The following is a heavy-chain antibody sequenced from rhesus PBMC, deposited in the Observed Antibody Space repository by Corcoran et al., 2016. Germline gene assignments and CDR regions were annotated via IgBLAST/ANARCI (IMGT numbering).Heavy chain of an antibody. V-gene: IGHV4-143*01. CDR2: IYINRART. CDR3: ARRDPYGSSFDD. D-gene: IGHD4-29*01. CDR1: GGSISGYYY. Sequence: QVQLQESGPGLVKPSATLSLTCTFSGGSISGYYYWSWNRPPPGKALEWIGGIYINRARTYDNPSRKGGVTITKDTPTNQCSLKLSSVTAADTAVYYCARRDPYGSSFDDWGQGVLVTVSS. J-gene: IGHJ4*01.